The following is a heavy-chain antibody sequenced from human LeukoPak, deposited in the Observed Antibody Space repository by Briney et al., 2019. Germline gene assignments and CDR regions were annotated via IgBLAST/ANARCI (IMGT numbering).Heavy chain of an antibody. V-gene: IGHV3-11*01. CDR1: GFAFGDHY. CDR3: ARGHFGLDL. J-gene: IGHJ6*02. CDR2: IDLSGTSI. Sequence: GGSLRLSCAASGFAFGDHYMSWIRQAPGKGLDWVSYIDLSGTSIYYADSVRGRFTISRDNAGDSLYPQMNSLRVEDTAVYYCARGHFGLDLWGQGTTVTVSS. D-gene: IGHD3-3*02.